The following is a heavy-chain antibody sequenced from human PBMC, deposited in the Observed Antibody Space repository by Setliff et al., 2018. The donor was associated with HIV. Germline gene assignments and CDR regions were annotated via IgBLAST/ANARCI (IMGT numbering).Heavy chain of an antibody. CDR2: IFPNDEK. J-gene: IGHJ4*02. V-gene: IGHV2-26*01. CDR1: GFSLSNTRMG. CDR3: AHSPEFYSSIV. D-gene: IGHD2-15*01. Sequence: SGSYAGEPTETLTLTCTVSGFSLSNTRMGVGWIRQPPGKALEWLAHIFPNDEKSYSASLKSRVTISEDTSKSQVVLTMTNMDPLDTATYYCAHSPEFYSSIVWGQGTLVTVSS.